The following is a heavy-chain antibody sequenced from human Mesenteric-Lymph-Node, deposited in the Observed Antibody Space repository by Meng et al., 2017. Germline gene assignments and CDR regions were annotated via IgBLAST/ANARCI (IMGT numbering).Heavy chain of an antibody. CDR1: GFTFSICG. Sequence: QVQLVDSGGGVVQPGRSMRLSCTASGFTFSICGMHWVRQAPGRGLECVAVISYAGSNKYYADSVKGRFTISKDNSQSTLYLQMNSLRTEDTAVYYCARRCDGSGYYLDSWGQGTLVTVSS. CDR3: ARRCDGSGYYLDS. V-gene: IGHV3-30*03. CDR2: ISYAGSNK. J-gene: IGHJ4*02. D-gene: IGHD3-22*01.